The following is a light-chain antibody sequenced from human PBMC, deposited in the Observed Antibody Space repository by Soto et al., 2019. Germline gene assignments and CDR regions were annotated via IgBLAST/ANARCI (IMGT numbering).Light chain of an antibody. Sequence: QSVLTQPPSVSGAPGQRVTISCTGSSSNIGAGLDVHWYQHLPGTAPKLLLYGNTYRPSGVPDRFSGSKSGTSASLAITGLQAEDEAAYYCQSFDMSLRAWLFGGGTKLTVL. CDR2: GNT. CDR3: QSFDMSLRAWL. J-gene: IGLJ3*02. V-gene: IGLV1-40*01. CDR1: SSNIGAGLD.